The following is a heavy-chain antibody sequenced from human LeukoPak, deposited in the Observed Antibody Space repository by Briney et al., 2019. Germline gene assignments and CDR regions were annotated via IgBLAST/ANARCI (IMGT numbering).Heavy chain of an antibody. V-gene: IGHV4-39*01. CDR1: GGPISNNIYY. CDR2: IYYSGST. Sequence: SETLSLTCTVSGGPISNNIYYWGWIRPPPGKGLEWIGSIYYSGSTDYNPSLKSRVTISVDTSKNQFSLKLTSVTAADTAVYYCARHKVRDWFDPWGQGTLVTVSS. CDR3: ARHKVRDWFDP. J-gene: IGHJ5*02.